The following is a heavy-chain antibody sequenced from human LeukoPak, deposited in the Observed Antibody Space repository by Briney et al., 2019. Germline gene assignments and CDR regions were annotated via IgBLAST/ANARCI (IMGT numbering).Heavy chain of an antibody. CDR3: AKDRIVISFGDVSKH. J-gene: IGHJ1*01. V-gene: IGHV3-30*18. CDR2: ISHDESTK. Sequence: GSLRLSCAAPGFKFSCYGIHWVRHASGKGLGRVALISHDESTKHYADSVKGRFTISRDNSKNTLYLQMNNLRVEDTAVYYCAKDRIVISFGDVSKHWGQGTLVTVSS. CDR1: GFKFSCYG. D-gene: IGHD3-10*01.